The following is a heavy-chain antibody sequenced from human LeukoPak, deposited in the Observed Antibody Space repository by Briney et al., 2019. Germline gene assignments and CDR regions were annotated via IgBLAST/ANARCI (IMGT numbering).Heavy chain of an antibody. CDR3: ARGASYCGGDCFDY. J-gene: IGHJ4*02. CDR1: GLTVSSSY. CDR2: LYSGGNT. Sequence: GGSLRLSCAASGLTVSSSYMSWVRQAPGKGLEWVSVLYSGGNTYYADSVKGRFTISRDNSKNTLYLQMNSLRGEDTAVYYCARGASYCGGDCFDYWGQGTLVTVSS. V-gene: IGHV3-53*01. D-gene: IGHD2-21*01.